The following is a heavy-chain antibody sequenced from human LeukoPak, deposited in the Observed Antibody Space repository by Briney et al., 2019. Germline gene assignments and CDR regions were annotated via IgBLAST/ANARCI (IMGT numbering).Heavy chain of an antibody. CDR3: ARQYSSPTYYYYYMDV. CDR1: GGSISSSSYY. CDR2: IYYSGST. J-gene: IGHJ6*03. Sequence: PSETLSLTCTVSGGSISSSSYYWGWIRQPPGKGLEWIGSIYYSGSTYYNPSLKSRVTISVDTSKNQFSLKLSSVTAADTAVYYCARQYSSPTYYYYYMDVWGKGTTVTVSS. D-gene: IGHD6-13*01. V-gene: IGHV4-39*01.